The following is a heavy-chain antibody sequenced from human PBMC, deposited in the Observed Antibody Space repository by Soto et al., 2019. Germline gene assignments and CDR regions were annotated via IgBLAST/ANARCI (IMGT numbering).Heavy chain of an antibody. J-gene: IGHJ4*02. Sequence: SETLSLSCTFSGGSNSGSSYYWGWIRQPPGKGLEWIGSIYYSGCTYYNPSLKSRVTISVDKTKNQFSLNLSSVTAADTAVYYCARLVYSGLGDYWGQGTLVTVSS. CDR1: GGSNSGSSYY. CDR2: IYYSGCT. CDR3: ARLVYSGLGDY. V-gene: IGHV4-39*01. D-gene: IGHD2-8*01.